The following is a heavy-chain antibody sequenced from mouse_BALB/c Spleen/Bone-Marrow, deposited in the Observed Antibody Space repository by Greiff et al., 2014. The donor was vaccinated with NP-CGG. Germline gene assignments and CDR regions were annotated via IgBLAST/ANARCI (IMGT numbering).Heavy chain of an antibody. CDR2: IDPGNGNT. D-gene: IGHD2-14*01. V-gene: IGHV14-3*02. CDR3: AYYRYAWYFDD. CDR1: GFNIKDTY. J-gene: IGHJ1*01. Sequence: EVQLQQSGAELVKPGASVKLSCTASGFNIKDTYMHWVKQRPGQGLEWIGRIDPGNGNTKYDPKFQGKATVTAETSSNTAYLQLSIQPCNDTAVDYCAYYRYAWYFDDWGPGTTLTVSS.